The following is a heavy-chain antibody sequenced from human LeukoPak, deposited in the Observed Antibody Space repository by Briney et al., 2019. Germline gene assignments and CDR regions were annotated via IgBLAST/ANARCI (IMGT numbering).Heavy chain of an antibody. V-gene: IGHV3-23*01. D-gene: IGHD3-3*01. J-gene: IGHJ5*02. CDR3: AKRRFLEWLLGSWFDP. Sequence: GGSLRLSCAASRFTFSSYAMSWVRQAPGKGLEWVSAISGSGGSTYYADSVKGRVTISRDNSKNTLYLQMNSLRAEDTAVYYCAKRRFLEWLLGSWFDPWGEGTLVTVSS. CDR1: RFTFSSYA. CDR2: ISGSGGST.